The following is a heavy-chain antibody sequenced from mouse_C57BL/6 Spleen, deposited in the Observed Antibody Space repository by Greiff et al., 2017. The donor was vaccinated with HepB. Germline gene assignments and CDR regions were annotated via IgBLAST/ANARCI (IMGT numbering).Heavy chain of an antibody. J-gene: IGHJ1*03. D-gene: IGHD2-5*01. Sequence: EVQLQQSGPELVKPGASVKISCKASGYSFTGYYMHWVKQSSEKSLEWIGEINPSTGGTSYNQKFKGKATLTVDKSSSTAYMQLKSLTSEDSGVYYCARKAYYSNPWYFDVWGTGTTVTVSS. V-gene: IGHV1-43*01. CDR1: GYSFTGYY. CDR2: INPSTGGT. CDR3: ARKAYYSNPWYFDV.